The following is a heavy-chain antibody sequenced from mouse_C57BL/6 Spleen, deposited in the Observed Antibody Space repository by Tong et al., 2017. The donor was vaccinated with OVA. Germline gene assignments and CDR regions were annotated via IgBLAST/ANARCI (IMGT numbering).Heavy chain of an antibody. V-gene: IGHV1-14*01. CDR1: GYTFTSYV. CDR3: ARGGLLWYFAY. Sequence: EVQLQQSGPELVNPVASVKMSCKASGYTFTSYVMHWVKQKPGQGLEWIGYINPYNDGTKYNEKFKGKATLTSDKSSSTAYMELSSLTSEDSAVYYCARGGLLWYFAYWGQGTLVTVSA. D-gene: IGHD2-1*01. CDR2: INPYNDGT. J-gene: IGHJ3*01.